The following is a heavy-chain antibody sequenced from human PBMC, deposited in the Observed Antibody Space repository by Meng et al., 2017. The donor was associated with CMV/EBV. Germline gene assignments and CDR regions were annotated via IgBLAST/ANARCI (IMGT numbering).Heavy chain of an antibody. D-gene: IGHD6-19*01. CDR1: GFTFSGSA. CDR2: IRSKANSYAT. J-gene: IGHJ4*02. V-gene: IGHV3-73*01. Sequence: GGSLRLSCAASGFTFSGSAMHWVRQASGKGLEWVGRIRSKANSYATAYAASEKGRFTISRDDSKNTAYLQMNSLKTEDTAVYYCTVRIAVAGTIDYWGQGTLVTVSS. CDR3: TVRIAVAGTIDY.